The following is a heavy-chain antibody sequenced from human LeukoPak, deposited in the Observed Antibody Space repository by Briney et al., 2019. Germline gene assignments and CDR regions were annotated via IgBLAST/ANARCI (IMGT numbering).Heavy chain of an antibody. CDR2: IYYSGST. CDR1: CGSISSYY. Sequence: SETLSLTCTVSCGSISSYYWSWIRQPPGKGLEWIGYIYYSGSTKYKPSLKRRVTISVDTPKNQFSLKLSSVTAADTAVYYCARGRFLDAFDIWGQGTMVTVSS. CDR3: ARGRFLDAFDI. D-gene: IGHD3-3*01. J-gene: IGHJ3*02. V-gene: IGHV4-59*01.